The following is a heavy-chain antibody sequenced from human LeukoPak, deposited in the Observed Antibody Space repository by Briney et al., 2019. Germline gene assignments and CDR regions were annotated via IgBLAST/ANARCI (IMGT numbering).Heavy chain of an antibody. J-gene: IGHJ4*02. CDR3: ARIYRMTSGWYDFDY. D-gene: IGHD6-19*01. Sequence: ESGPTLVNPTQTLTLTRTFSGFSLSTSGMCVSWIRQPPGKALEWLARIDWDDDKYYSTSLKTRLTISKDTSKNQVVLTMTNMDPVDTGTYFCARIYRMTSGWYDFDYWGQGTLVTVSS. CDR2: IDWDDDK. CDR1: GFSLSTSGMC. V-gene: IGHV2-70*11.